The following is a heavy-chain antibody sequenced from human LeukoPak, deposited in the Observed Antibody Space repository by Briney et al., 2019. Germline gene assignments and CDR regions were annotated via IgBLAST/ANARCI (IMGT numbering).Heavy chain of an antibody. D-gene: IGHD6-19*01. J-gene: IGHJ5*02. V-gene: IGHV3-30*18. CDR1: GLLPNAFA. CDR3: AKDLGGGWYTNWFDP. Sequence: PGTSLRLSCAASGLLPNAFAMHWVRQAPGKGLEWVAVLSSDGRDIFYTGSVKGRFTISRDNSKNTLYLQMNSLRPEDTAVYYCAKDLGGGWYTNWFDPWGQGTLVTVSS. CDR2: LSSDGRDI.